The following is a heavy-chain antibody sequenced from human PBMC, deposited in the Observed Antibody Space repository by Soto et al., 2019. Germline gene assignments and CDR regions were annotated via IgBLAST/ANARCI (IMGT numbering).Heavy chain of an antibody. D-gene: IGHD1-26*01. Sequence: PGGSLRLSCAASGFTFSTSELSWVRQAPGEGLEWVSYISSSGSTIYYADSVKGRFTISRDNAKKSLYLQMNSLRAADTAVYYCARWELLTGFDYWGQGTLVTVS. CDR1: GFTFSTSE. V-gene: IGHV3-48*03. J-gene: IGHJ4*02. CDR3: ARWELLTGFDY. CDR2: ISSSGSTI.